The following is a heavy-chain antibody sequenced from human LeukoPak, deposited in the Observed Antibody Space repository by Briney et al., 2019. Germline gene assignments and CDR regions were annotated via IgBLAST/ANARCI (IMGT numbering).Heavy chain of an antibody. Sequence: GGSLRLSCAASGFTFSSYSMNWVRQAPGKGLEWVSYISSSSSTIYYADSVKGRFTISRDNSKNTLYLQMNSLRAEDTAVYYCVRGQYCSGGNCYDAFDIWGQGTLVTVSS. CDR2: ISSSSSTI. V-gene: IGHV3-48*01. J-gene: IGHJ3*02. CDR1: GFTFSSYS. CDR3: VRGQYCSGGNCYDAFDI. D-gene: IGHD2-15*01.